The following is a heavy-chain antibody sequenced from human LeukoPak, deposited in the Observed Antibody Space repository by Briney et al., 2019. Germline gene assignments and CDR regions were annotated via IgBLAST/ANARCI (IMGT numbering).Heavy chain of an antibody. CDR2: IKQDGSEK. D-gene: IGHD2-2*01. CDR3: ARVRGGYCSSTSCSPGWFDP. J-gene: IGHJ5*02. Sequence: GXXLRLSCAASGFTFSSYWMSWVRQAPGKGLEWVANIKQDGSEKYYVDSVKGRFTISRDNANNSLYLQMNSLRAEDTAVYYCARVRGGYCSSTSCSPGWFDPWGQGTLVTVSS. CDR1: GFTFSSYW. V-gene: IGHV3-7*01.